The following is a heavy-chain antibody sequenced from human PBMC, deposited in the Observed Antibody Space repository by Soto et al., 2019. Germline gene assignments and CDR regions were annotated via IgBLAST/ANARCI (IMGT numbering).Heavy chain of an antibody. Sequence: GGSLRLSCAASGFTFSSYAMSWVRQAPGKGLEWVSAISGSGGSTYYADSVKGRFTISRDNSKNTLYLQMNSLRAEDTAVYYCAKDVGGYSSSWYQIHNWFDPWGQGTLVTVSS. J-gene: IGHJ5*02. CDR3: AKDVGGYSSSWYQIHNWFDP. CDR1: GFTFSSYA. V-gene: IGHV3-23*01. D-gene: IGHD6-13*01. CDR2: ISGSGGST.